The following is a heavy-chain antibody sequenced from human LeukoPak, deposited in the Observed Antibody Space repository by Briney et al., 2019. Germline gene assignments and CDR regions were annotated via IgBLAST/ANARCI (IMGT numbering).Heavy chain of an antibody. D-gene: IGHD3-22*01. Sequence: TGGSLRLSCAASGFTVSSNYMSWVRQAPGKGLEWVSVIYSDGRSYYADSVKGRLTISRDNSKNTLYLQMNSLRAEDTALYYCARESNSGYYLSYWGQGTLVAVSS. V-gene: IGHV3-66*01. CDR3: ARESNSGYYLSY. CDR1: GFTVSSNY. CDR2: IYSDGRS. J-gene: IGHJ4*02.